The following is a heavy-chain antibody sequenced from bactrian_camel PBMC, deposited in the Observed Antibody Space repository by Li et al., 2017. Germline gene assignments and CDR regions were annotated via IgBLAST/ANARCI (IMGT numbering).Heavy chain of an antibody. CDR3: AANPLGGRCFLNDRYFDH. D-gene: IGHD1*01. CDR1: RLTYMNGC. Sequence: HVQLVESGGGSVQAGGSLRLSCTADRLTYMNGCMYWIRQAPGKEREGVAGIYTGTGDSSVHYADTVKGRFTISRDDAENTVYLQMNSLKPEDTAMYYCAANPLGGRCFLNDRYFDHWGQGTQVTVS. V-gene: IGHV3S1*01. CDR2: IYTGTGDSSV. J-gene: IGHJ6*01.